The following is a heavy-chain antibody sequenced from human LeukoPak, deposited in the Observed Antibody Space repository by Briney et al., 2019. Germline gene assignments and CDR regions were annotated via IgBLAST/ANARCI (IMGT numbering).Heavy chain of an antibody. D-gene: IGHD1/OR15-1a*01. Sequence: GSLRLSCAASGFSFSDYWMSWVRQAPGKGLEWVANIKQDGSEKNYVDSVKGRFTISRDNAKNSLPLQMISLRAEDTAVYYCARNKRADIWGQGTMVTVSS. CDR2: IKQDGSEK. CDR3: ARNKRADI. CDR1: GFSFSDYW. J-gene: IGHJ3*02. V-gene: IGHV3-7*01.